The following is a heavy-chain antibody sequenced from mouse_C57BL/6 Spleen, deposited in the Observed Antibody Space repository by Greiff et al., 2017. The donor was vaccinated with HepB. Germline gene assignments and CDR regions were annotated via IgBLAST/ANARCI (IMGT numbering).Heavy chain of an antibody. CDR1: GFTFSSYA. D-gene: IGHD1-1*01. CDR2: ISDGGSYT. Sequence: EVKLVESGGGLVKPGGSLKLSCAASGFTFSSYAMSWVRQTPEKRLEWVATISDGGSYTYYPDNVKGRFTISRDNAKNNLYLQMSHLKSEDTAMYYCAREEDYYGFDYWSQGTTLTVSS. J-gene: IGHJ2*01. V-gene: IGHV5-4*01. CDR3: AREEDYYGFDY.